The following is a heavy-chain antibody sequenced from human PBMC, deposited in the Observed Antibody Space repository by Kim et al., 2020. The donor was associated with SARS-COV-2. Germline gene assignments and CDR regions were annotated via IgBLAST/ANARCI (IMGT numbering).Heavy chain of an antibody. CDR3: AGPTGEKYYYYYMDV. Sequence: ADSVKGRFTISGDNAKNTRYLRMNSRGAEDTAVYYCAGPTGEKYYYYYMDVWGKGTTVTVSS. V-gene: IGHV3-30*01. D-gene: IGHD3-16*01. J-gene: IGHJ6*03.